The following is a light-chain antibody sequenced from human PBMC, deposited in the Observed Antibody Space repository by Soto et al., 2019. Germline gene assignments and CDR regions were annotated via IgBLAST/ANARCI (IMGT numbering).Light chain of an antibody. CDR2: DVS. Sequence: QSVLTQTASVSGSPGQSIPISCTGTSSEVGGYNFVSWYQPHPGKAPKLMIYDVSNRPSGVSNRFSGSKSGNTASLTISGLQAEDEADYYCSSYTISSTVVFGGGTKVTVL. V-gene: IGLV2-14*01. J-gene: IGLJ2*01. CDR3: SSYTISSTVV. CDR1: SSEVGGYNF.